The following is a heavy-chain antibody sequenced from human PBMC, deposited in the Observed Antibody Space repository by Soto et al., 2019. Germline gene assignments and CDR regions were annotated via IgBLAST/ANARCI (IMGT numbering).Heavy chain of an antibody. CDR2: IFSNDEK. CDR1: GFSLSNAGLG. CDR3: ASTYSTSWYWFAP. J-gene: IGHJ5*02. V-gene: IGHV2-26*04. D-gene: IGHD6-13*01. Sequence: QVTVKESGPVLVKPTETLTLTCTVSGFSLSNAGLGVSWIRQPPGKALEWLAHIFSNDEKSYSTSLKSRPTTSKHTSKSQEVLTMTNMDPVDTATYYWASTYSTSWYWFAPWGQGTLVTVSS.